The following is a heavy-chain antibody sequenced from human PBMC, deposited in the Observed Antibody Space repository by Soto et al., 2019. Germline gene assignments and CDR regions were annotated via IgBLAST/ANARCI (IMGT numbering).Heavy chain of an antibody. Sequence: SCKASGFTFGDYAMSWFRQAPGKGLEWVGFIRSKAYGGTTEYAASVKGRFTISRDDSKSIAYLQMNSLKTEDTAVYYCTRVGCSGGSCYSHYYYYGMDVWGQGTTVTVSS. CDR3: TRVGCSGGSCYSHYYYYGMDV. V-gene: IGHV3-49*03. CDR2: IRSKAYGGTT. D-gene: IGHD2-15*01. J-gene: IGHJ6*02. CDR1: GFTFGDYA.